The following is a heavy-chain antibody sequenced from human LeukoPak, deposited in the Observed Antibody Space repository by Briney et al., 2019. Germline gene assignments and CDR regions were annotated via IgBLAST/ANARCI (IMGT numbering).Heavy chain of an antibody. CDR1: GFTVSSNY. CDR2: IYSGGST. Sequence: PGGSLRLSCAASGFTVSSNYMSWVRQAPGKGLEWVSVIYSGGSTYYADSVKGRFTISRDNSKNTLYLQMNSLRAEDTAVYYCARAARIAVSLHFDYWGQGTLVTVSS. D-gene: IGHD6-19*01. CDR3: ARAARIAVSLHFDY. J-gene: IGHJ4*02. V-gene: IGHV3-53*01.